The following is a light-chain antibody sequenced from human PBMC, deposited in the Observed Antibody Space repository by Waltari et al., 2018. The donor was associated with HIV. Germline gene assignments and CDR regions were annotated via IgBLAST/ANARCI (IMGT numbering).Light chain of an antibody. J-gene: IGLJ3*02. V-gene: IGLV2-14*01. CDR3: SSYTTSSTLWV. CDR1: SSDIGGYKY. Sequence: QSALTQPASVSGSPGQSITISCTGTSSDIGGYKYVSWYQKHPVKAPKLMIYEVSNRPSGVSNRFSGSKSGNTASLTISGLQAEDEADYYCSSYTTSSTLWVFGGGTKLTVL. CDR2: EVS.